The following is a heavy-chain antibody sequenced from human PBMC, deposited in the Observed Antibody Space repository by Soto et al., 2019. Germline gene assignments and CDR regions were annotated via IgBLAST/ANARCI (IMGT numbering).Heavy chain of an antibody. Sequence: SETLSLTCTVSGGSISSFYWSWIRQPPGKGLGWIGFIYFSGNTNYNPSLRSRVTISVDTSKNQFSLKLSSVTAADTAVYYCARHLGFCSSTTCNSWFGPWGQGTLVTVSS. CDR1: GGSISSFY. J-gene: IGHJ5*02. D-gene: IGHD2-2*01. CDR2: IYFSGNT. V-gene: IGHV4-59*08. CDR3: ARHLGFCSSTTCNSWFGP.